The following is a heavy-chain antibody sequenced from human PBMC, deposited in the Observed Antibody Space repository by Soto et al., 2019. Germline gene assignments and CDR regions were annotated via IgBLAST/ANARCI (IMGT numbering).Heavy chain of an antibody. D-gene: IGHD4-17*01. CDR3: ARGAADYGNAFDI. V-gene: IGHV4-31*03. CDR2: IYYSGNT. Sequence: QVQLQASGPGLVKPSQTLSLTCTVSGGSNSRGGYYWTWISQHPVRGLEWIASIYYSGNTFYNPSLKRWITVALDTSKFQFSLNLTSVAAADTAVYFGARGAADYGNAFDIWGQGTMVTVSS. CDR1: GGSNSRGGYY. J-gene: IGHJ3*02.